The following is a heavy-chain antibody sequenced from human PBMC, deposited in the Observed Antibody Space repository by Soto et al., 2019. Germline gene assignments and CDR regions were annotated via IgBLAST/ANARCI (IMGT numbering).Heavy chain of an antibody. J-gene: IGHJ6*03. CDR2: IYYSGST. Sequence: SETLSLTCTVSGGSISSSSYYWGWIRQPPGKGLEWIGSIYYSGSTYYNPSLKSRVTISVDTSKNQFSLKLSSVTAADTAVYYCARWNRKDYYYYYMDVWGKGTTVTVSS. CDR3: ARWNRKDYYYYYMDV. CDR1: GGSISSSSYY. V-gene: IGHV4-39*01. D-gene: IGHD1-1*01.